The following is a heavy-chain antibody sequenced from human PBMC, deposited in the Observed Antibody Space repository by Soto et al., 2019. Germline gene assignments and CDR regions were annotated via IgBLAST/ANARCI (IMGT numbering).Heavy chain of an antibody. V-gene: IGHV1-3*04. J-gene: IGHJ4*02. CDR3: ARSAVLTVRSSGDF. Sequence: QVHLVQSGAEVKKPGASVKVSCKASGYTFPSHGIHWVRQAPGQSLEWMGWINTANGNTKYSQRFQGRVTITRDTFATTAYMEVSSLTSDDTATYYCARSAVLTVRSSGDFWSQGALVTVSS. CDR2: INTANGNT. CDR1: GYTFPSHG. D-gene: IGHD2-21*02.